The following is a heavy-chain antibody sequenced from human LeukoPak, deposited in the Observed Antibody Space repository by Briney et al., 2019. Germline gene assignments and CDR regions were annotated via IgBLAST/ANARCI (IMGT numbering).Heavy chain of an antibody. D-gene: IGHD3-9*01. CDR1: GFIFSNYA. J-gene: IGHJ4*02. Sequence: GASLRLSCAASGFIFSNYAMSWVRQAPGKGLEWVSAITGSGGSTYYADSVKSRFTISRDNSKNTLYLQMNSLRAEDTAVYYCAKWGDYDVLTGYYVSDYWGQGTLVTVSS. CDR3: AKWGDYDVLTGYYVSDY. CDR2: ITGSGGST. V-gene: IGHV3-23*01.